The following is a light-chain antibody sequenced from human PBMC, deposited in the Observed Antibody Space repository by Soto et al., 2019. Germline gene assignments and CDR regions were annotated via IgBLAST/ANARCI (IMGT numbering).Light chain of an antibody. V-gene: IGLV2-14*01. CDR2: EVS. Sequence: QSVLTQPASVSGSPGQSITISCSGSSSDIGDYNYVSWYQQHPGKGPKLIIFEVSSRPSGISDRFSGSKSGNTASLTISGLQTEDEADYYCGSYTTTRGHVLFGRGTKLIVL. CDR3: GSYTTTRGHVL. CDR1: SSDIGDYNY. J-gene: IGLJ2*01.